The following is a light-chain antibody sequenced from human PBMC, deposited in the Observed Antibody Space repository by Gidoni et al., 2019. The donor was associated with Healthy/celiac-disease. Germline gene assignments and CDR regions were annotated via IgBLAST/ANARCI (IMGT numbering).Light chain of an antibody. Sequence: DIQMTQYPSSLSASVGDRVTITCRASQGISSYLNWYQQKPGKAPKLLIYAASSLQSGVPSRFSGSGSGTDFTFTISSLQPEDFATYYCQQSYSTSITFGQGTRLEIK. V-gene: IGKV1-39*01. CDR2: AAS. CDR1: QGISSY. J-gene: IGKJ5*01. CDR3: QQSYSTSIT.